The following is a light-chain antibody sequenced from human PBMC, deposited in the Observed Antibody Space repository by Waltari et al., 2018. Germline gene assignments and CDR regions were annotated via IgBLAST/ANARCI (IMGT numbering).Light chain of an antibody. CDR2: EVS. Sequence: QSDLTQPPSASGSPGQSVTISCTGSSSDVGGSNLVSWYQQHPGKAPRLLIYEVSNRPSGVPDRFSGAKSGNTASLTVSGLQAEDEADYYCSSYTRSDTLIFGGGTKLTVL. CDR1: SSDVGGSNL. CDR3: SSYTRSDTLI. V-gene: IGLV2-8*01. J-gene: IGLJ2*01.